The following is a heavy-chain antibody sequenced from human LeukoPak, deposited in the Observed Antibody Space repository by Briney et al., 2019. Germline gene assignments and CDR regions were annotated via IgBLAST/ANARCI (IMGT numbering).Heavy chain of an antibody. CDR1: GFTLSSYS. CDR3: ARDLTGTLSMDV. D-gene: IGHD1-20*01. Sequence: GGSLRLSCAASGFTLSSYSMNWVRQAPGKGLEWVSSISSSSSYIYYADSVKGRFTISRDNAKNSLYLQMNSLRAGDTAVYYCARDLTGTLSMDVWGKGTTVTVSS. CDR2: ISSSSSYI. V-gene: IGHV3-21*01. J-gene: IGHJ6*03.